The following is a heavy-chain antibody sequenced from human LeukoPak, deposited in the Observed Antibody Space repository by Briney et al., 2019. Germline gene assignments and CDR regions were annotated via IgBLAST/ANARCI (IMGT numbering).Heavy chain of an antibody. CDR3: AREPKQWLVPIDF. Sequence: GGSLRLSCAASGFTFSSYSMNWVRQAPGKGLEWLSSISGSSSYIYYADSVKGRFTISRDNAKNSLYLQMNSLRAEDTAVYYCAREPKQWLVPIDFWGQGTLVTVSS. CDR1: GFTFSSYS. V-gene: IGHV3-21*01. CDR2: ISGSSSYI. D-gene: IGHD6-19*01. J-gene: IGHJ4*02.